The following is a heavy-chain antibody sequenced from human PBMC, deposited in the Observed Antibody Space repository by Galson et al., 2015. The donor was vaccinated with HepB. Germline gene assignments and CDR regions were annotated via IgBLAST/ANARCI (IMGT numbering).Heavy chain of an antibody. V-gene: IGHV1-24*01. D-gene: IGHD5-18*01. CDR2: FDPEDDGT. J-gene: IGHJ3*02. CDR1: GYSLTELS. Sequence: SVKVSCKVSGYSLTELSMNWVRQAPGKGLEWMGGFDPEDDGTIYAQKFQGRVTMTEDTSTDTVYMELSSLRSEDTAVYYCATLGTRIYSYVHDAFDIWGQGTMVTVSS. CDR3: ATLGTRIYSYVHDAFDI.